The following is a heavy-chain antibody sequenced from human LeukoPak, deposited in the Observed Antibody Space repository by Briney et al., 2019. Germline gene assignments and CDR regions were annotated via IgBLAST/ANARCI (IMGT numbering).Heavy chain of an antibody. CDR1: GGSISSYY. D-gene: IGHD6-19*01. J-gene: IGHJ4*02. Sequence: PPETLSLTCTVSGGSISSYYWSWIREPPGKGLEWIGYIYHSGSTNYNPSLRSRVTISVDTSKNQFSLKLSSVTAANTAVYYCARGYGPHTSGWDYWGQGTLVTVSS. V-gene: IGHV4-59*01. CDR3: ARGYGPHTSGWDY. CDR2: IYHSGST.